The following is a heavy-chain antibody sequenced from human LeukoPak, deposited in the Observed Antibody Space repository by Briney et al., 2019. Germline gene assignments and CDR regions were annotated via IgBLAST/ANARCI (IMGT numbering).Heavy chain of an antibody. V-gene: IGHV1-8*02. CDR3: ARGTMVRGVTTGVGYRQGDY. CDR2: MNPNSGNT. J-gene: IGHJ4*02. CDR1: GYTFTGYY. Sequence: GASVKVSCKASGYTFTGYYMHWVRQAPGQGLEWMGWMNPNSGNTGYAQKFQGRVTVTRNTSISTAYMELSSLRSEDTAVYYCARGTMVRGVTTGVGYRQGDYWGQGTLVTVSS. D-gene: IGHD3-10*01.